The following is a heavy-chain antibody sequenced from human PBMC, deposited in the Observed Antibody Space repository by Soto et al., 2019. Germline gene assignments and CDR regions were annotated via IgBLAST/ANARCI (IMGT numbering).Heavy chain of an antibody. CDR3: AKADTIFGVVTTVDY. CDR1: GFTFSSYA. V-gene: IGHV3-23*01. J-gene: IGHJ4*02. D-gene: IGHD3-3*01. Sequence: PGESLKISCAASGFTFSSYAMSWVRQAPGKGLEWVSAISGSGGSTYYADSVKGRFTISRDNSKNTLYLQMNSLRAEDTAVYYCAKADTIFGVVTTVDYWGQGTLVTVSS. CDR2: ISGSGGST.